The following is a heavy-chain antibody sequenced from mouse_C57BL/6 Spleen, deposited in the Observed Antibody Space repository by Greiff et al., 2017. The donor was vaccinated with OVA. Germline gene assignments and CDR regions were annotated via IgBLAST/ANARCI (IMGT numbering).Heavy chain of an antibody. J-gene: IGHJ4*01. Sequence: QVQLQQPGAELVKPGASVKLSCKASGYTFTSYWMHWVKQRPGQGLEWIGMIHPNSGSTNYNEKFKSKATLTVDKSTSTAYMQLSSLTSEDSADYYGTRKGLREEYAMDYWGQGTSVTVSS. D-gene: IGHD2-4*01. V-gene: IGHV1-64*01. CDR3: TRKGLREEYAMDY. CDR2: IHPNSGST. CDR1: GYTFTSYW.